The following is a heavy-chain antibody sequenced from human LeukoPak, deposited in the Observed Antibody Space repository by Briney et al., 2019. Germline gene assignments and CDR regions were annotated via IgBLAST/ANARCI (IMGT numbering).Heavy chain of an antibody. D-gene: IGHD6-25*01. V-gene: IGHV3-9*01. CDR3: AKGAAAGIRGYFDY. CDR2: ISYNRDGI. Sequence: GGSLRLSCVASGFTLDDYAMHWVRQAPGKGLEWVSGISYNRDGIGYADSVKGRLTVSRDNAKNSLYLQMNSLRSEDTALYYCAKGAAAGIRGYFDYWGQGILVTVSS. J-gene: IGHJ4*02. CDR1: GFTLDDYA.